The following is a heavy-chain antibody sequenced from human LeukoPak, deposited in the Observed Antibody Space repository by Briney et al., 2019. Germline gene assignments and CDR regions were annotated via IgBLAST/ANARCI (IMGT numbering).Heavy chain of an antibody. CDR2: IYYSGST. CDR1: GGSISSSSYY. V-gene: IGHV4-39*07. J-gene: IGHJ5*02. Sequence: PSETLSLTCTVSGGSISSSSYYWGWIRQPPGKGLEWIGSIYYSGSTHYNPSLKSRVTISVDTSKNQFSLKLSSVSAADTAVYYCARDHNQYYYGSGVSGGWFDPWGQGSLVTVSS. D-gene: IGHD3-10*01. CDR3: ARDHNQYYYGSGVSGGWFDP.